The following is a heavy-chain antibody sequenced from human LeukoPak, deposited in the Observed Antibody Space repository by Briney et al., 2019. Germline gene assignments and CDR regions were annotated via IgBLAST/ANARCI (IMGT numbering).Heavy chain of an antibody. V-gene: IGHV3-30-3*01. J-gene: IGHJ4*02. CDR3: AHSGSYIDY. Sequence: GRSLRLSCAASGFTFSSYAMHWVRQAPGKGLEWVAVISYDGSNKYYADSVKGRFTISRDNSKNSLYLQMNSLRAEDTAVYYCAHSGSYIDYWGQGTLVTVSS. D-gene: IGHD1-26*01. CDR1: GFTFSSYA. CDR2: ISYDGSNK.